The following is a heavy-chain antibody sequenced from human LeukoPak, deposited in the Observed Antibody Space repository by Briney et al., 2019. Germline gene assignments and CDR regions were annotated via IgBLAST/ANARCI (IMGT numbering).Heavy chain of an antibody. CDR3: ATALWFGEYYLDV. Sequence: SETLTLTCTVSGGSISRHYWTWVRQPPGKGLEWIGKIPYSGTTNYNPSFMSRVTMSVDTSKNQVSLKVKSVTAADTAVYYCATALWFGEYYLDVWGKGTTVTISS. CDR1: GGSISRHY. V-gene: IGHV4-59*11. J-gene: IGHJ6*03. CDR2: IPYSGTT. D-gene: IGHD3-10*01.